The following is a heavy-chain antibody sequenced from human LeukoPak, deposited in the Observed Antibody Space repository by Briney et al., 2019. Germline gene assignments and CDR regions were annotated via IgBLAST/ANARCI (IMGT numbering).Heavy chain of an antibody. CDR2: ISSGSSTI. CDR1: GFTFSNYN. Sequence: GGSLRLSCAVSGFTFSNYNMNWVRQAPGRGLEWVSYISSGSSTIYYADSVKGRFTISRDNAKDSLYLQMNSLRAEDTAVYYCARLERYSSGWFDYWGQGTLVTVSS. J-gene: IGHJ4*02. CDR3: ARLERYSSGWFDY. V-gene: IGHV3-48*01. D-gene: IGHD6-19*01.